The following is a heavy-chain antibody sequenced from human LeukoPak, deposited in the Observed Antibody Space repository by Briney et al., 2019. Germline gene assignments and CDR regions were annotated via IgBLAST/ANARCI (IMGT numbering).Heavy chain of an antibody. CDR1: GYTFTGYY. J-gene: IGHJ4*02. Sequence: ASVKVSCKASGYTFTGYYMHWVRQAPGQGLEWMGWINPNSGGTNYAQKFQRRVTMTRDTSISTAYMELSRLRSDDTAVYYCARRPLYGDYIDYWGQGTLVTVSS. CDR2: INPNSGGT. V-gene: IGHV1-2*02. CDR3: ARRPLYGDYIDY. D-gene: IGHD4-17*01.